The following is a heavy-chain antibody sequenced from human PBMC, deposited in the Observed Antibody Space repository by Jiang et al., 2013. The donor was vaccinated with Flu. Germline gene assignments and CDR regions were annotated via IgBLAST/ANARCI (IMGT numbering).Heavy chain of an antibody. V-gene: IGHV4-59*08. D-gene: IGHD6-13*01. J-gene: IGHJ5*02. CDR3: ARRGYSSSDRGNWFDP. CDR1: GGSISSYY. Sequence: QLVESGPGLVKPSETLSLTCTVSGGSISSYYWSWIRQPPGKGLEWIGYIYYSGSTNXNPSLKSRVTISVDTSKNQFSLKLSSVTAADTAVYYCARRGYSSSDRGNWFDPWGQGTLVTVSS. CDR2: IYYSGST.